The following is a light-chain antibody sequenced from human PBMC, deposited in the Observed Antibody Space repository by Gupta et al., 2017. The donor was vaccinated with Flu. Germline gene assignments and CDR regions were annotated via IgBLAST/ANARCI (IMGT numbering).Light chain of an antibody. J-gene: IGLJ1*01. CDR1: SSNIGSNP. CDR2: GNS. V-gene: IGLV1-44*01. CDR3: AAWDDSLNGHYV. Sequence: QSVLAHPTSASETPGQRVTISCSGSSSNIGSNPVNWYQQVPGTAPKLLIYGNSQRPSGVPDRFSGSKSGTSASLAISGLQSEDEADYYCAAWDDSLNGHYVFGTGTKVTVL.